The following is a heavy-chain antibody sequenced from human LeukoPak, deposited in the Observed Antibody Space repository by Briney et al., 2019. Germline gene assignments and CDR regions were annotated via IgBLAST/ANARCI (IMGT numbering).Heavy chain of an antibody. CDR1: GYSISSGYY. CDR3: ARDTTMVGAYDAFDI. J-gene: IGHJ3*02. V-gene: IGHV4-38-2*02. D-gene: IGHD4/OR15-4a*01. Sequence: SETLSLTCAVSGYSISSGYYWGWIRQPPGKGLEWIGSIYHSGSTYYNPSLKSRVTISVDTSKNQFSLKLSSVTAADTAVYYCARDTTMVGAYDAFDIWGQGTMVTVSS. CDR2: IYHSGST.